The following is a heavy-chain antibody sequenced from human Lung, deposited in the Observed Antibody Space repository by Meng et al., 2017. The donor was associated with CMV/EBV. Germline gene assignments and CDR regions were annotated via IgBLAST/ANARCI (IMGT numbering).Heavy chain of an antibody. D-gene: IGHD2-21*02. CDR2: ISSDGSST. V-gene: IGHV3-74*01. CDR3: ARHRADYYFEY. CDR1: GFTFNSYW. J-gene: IGHJ4*02. Sequence: SCAASGFTFNSYWMHWVRQAPGKGLVWVSRISSDGSSTIYADSVKGRFTISRDNAKNTLYLQMNSLRGEDTAVYYCARHRADYYFEYWAQGTLVTVSS.